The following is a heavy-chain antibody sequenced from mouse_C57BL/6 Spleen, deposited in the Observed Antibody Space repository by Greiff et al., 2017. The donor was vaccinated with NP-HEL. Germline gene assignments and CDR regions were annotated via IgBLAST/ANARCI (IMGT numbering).Heavy chain of an antibody. J-gene: IGHJ3*01. V-gene: IGHV6-3*01. Sequence: EVQLQESGGGLVQPGGSMKLSCVASGFTFSNYWMNWVRQSPEKGLEWVAQIRLKSDNYATHYAESVKGRFTISRDDSKSSVYLQMNNLRAEDTGIYYCTGPYDGYYWFAYWGQGTLVTVSA. CDR2: IRLKSDNYAT. D-gene: IGHD2-3*01. CDR3: TGPYDGYYWFAY. CDR1: GFTFSNYW.